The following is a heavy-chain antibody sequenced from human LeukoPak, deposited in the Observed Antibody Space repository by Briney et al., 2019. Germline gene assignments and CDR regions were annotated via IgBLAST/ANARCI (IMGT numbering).Heavy chain of an antibody. CDR3: VRDAASPDY. Sequence: LEWVSSIGSTSNYIYYSDSVKGRFTISRDNANNSLFLQMNSLRVEDTALYYCVRDAASPDYWGQGTLVTVSS. D-gene: IGHD6-25*01. J-gene: IGHJ4*02. CDR2: IGSTSNYI. V-gene: IGHV3-21*01.